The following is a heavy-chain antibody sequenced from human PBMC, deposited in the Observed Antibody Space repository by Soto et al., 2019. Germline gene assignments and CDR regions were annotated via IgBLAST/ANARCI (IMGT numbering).Heavy chain of an antibody. D-gene: IGHD3-10*02. Sequence: EVQLLESGGGLVQPGGSLRLSCAASGFTFSNYAMSWVRQTPGTGLEWVSTISGGGGNTYYPDSVKGRFTISRDNSKDTVYLQMNSLRAEYTAIYYWAKERLCRGADYWSQAALFTVTS. CDR1: GFTFSNYA. CDR2: ISGGGGNT. CDR3: AKERLCRGADY. V-gene: IGHV3-23*01. J-gene: IGHJ4*02.